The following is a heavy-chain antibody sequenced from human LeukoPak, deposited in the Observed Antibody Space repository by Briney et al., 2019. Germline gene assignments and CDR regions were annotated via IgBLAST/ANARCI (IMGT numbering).Heavy chain of an antibody. CDR2: IYYSGST. CDR1: GGSISSGGYY. CDR3: ARDLRGYYYDSSGSLDY. D-gene: IGHD3-22*01. V-gene: IGHV4-31*03. J-gene: IGHJ4*02. Sequence: PSETLSFTCTVSGGSISSGGYYWSWIRQHPGKGLEWIGYIYYSGSTYYNPSLKSRVTISVDTSKNQFSLKLSSVTAADTAVYYCARDLRGYYYDSSGSLDYWGQGTLVTVSS.